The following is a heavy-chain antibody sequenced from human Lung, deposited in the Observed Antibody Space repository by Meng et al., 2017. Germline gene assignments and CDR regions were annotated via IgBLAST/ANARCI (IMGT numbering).Heavy chain of an antibody. Sequence: HVHLQEWGPGLVKPSGTLSLTCAVSGGSITSSTWWSWVRQTPGKGLEWFGEIFHSGSTNYNPPLESRVTISVDKSKNQFSLKVYSVTAADTATYYCARFDISSSGRGDYWGQGILVTVSS. V-gene: IGHV4-4*02. D-gene: IGHD1-26*01. CDR2: IFHSGST. CDR1: GGSITSSTW. J-gene: IGHJ4*02. CDR3: ARFDISSSGRGDY.